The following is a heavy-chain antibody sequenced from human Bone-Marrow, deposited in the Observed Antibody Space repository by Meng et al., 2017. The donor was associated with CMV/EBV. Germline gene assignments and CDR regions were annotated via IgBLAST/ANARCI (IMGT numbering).Heavy chain of an antibody. V-gene: IGHV1-8*03. CDR3: AADPITIFGVVIIGGMDV. D-gene: IGHD3-3*01. CDR1: GYTFTSYG. J-gene: IGHJ6*02. Sequence: ASVKVFCKASGYTFTSYGISWVRQAPGQGLEWMGWINPNSGGTNYAQKFQERVTITRDMSTSTAYMELSSLRSEDTAVYYCAADPITIFGVVIIGGMDVWGQGTTVTVSS. CDR2: INPNSGGT.